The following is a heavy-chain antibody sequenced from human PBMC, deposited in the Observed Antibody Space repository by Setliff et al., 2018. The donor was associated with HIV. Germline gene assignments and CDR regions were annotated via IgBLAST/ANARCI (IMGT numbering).Heavy chain of an antibody. CDR1: GYSFTRNF. CDR2: INAGNGNT. Sequence: ASVKVSCKASGYSFTRNFVHWVRQAPGQRLEWMGWINAGNGNTKYSQKFQGRVTISRDTSASTVYMELNSLRSEDTAIYYCARDIGSVWHNWFDPWGQGTLVTVTS. D-gene: IGHD6-19*01. V-gene: IGHV1-3*01. J-gene: IGHJ5*02. CDR3: ARDIGSVWHNWFDP.